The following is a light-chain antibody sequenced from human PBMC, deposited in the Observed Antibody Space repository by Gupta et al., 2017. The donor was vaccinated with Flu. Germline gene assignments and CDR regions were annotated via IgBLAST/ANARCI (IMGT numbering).Light chain of an antibody. Sequence: KVTTCTAASSDDSGYNFVSWYQQHPGTAPKLLIYDISNRPSGIPDRFSGSKSGTSASLTITGLQTEDEADYYCATWDSSLIAGVFGRGTTLTVL. V-gene: IGLV1-51*02. J-gene: IGLJ3*02. CDR2: DIS. CDR1: SDDSGYNF. CDR3: ATWDSSLIAGV.